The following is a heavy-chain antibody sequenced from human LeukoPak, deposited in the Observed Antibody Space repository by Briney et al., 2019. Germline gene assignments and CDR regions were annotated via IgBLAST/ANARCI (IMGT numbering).Heavy chain of an antibody. CDR2: IYYSGST. Sequence: SETLSLTCTVSGGSISSSSYYWGWIRQPPGKGLEWIGSIYYSGSTYYNPSLKSRVTISVDTSKNQFFLKLSSVTAADTAVYYCARDSPYYYGSGSATYYMDVWGKGTTVTISS. CDR1: GGSISSSSYY. V-gene: IGHV4-39*07. D-gene: IGHD3-10*01. J-gene: IGHJ6*03. CDR3: ARDSPYYYGSGSATYYMDV.